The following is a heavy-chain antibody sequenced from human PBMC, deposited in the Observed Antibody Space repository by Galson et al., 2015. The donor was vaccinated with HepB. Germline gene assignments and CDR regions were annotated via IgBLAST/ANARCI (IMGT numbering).Heavy chain of an antibody. Sequence: SLRLSCAASGFTFSSYAMHWVRQAPGKGLEWVAVISYDGSNKYYADSVKGRFTISRDNSKNTLYLQMNSLRAEDTAVYYCARDHGYSGYGVGGGHDYWGQGTLVTVSS. CDR3: ARDHGYSGYGVGGGHDY. CDR2: ISYDGSNK. D-gene: IGHD5-12*01. V-gene: IGHV3-30-3*01. J-gene: IGHJ4*02. CDR1: GFTFSSYA.